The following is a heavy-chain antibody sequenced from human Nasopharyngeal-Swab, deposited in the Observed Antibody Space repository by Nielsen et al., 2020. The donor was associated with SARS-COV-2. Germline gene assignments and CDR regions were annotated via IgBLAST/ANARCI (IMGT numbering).Heavy chain of an antibody. D-gene: IGHD6-13*01. CDR1: GGSISSYY. CDR2: IYTSGST. Sequence: SETLSLTCTVSGGSISSYYWSWIRQPAGKGLEWIGRIYTSGSTNYNPSLKSRVTISVDTSKNQFSLKLSSVTAADTAVYYCARGRYSSSWYGLIWYFDLWGRGTLVTVSS. J-gene: IGHJ2*01. V-gene: IGHV4-4*07. CDR3: ARGRYSSSWYGLIWYFDL.